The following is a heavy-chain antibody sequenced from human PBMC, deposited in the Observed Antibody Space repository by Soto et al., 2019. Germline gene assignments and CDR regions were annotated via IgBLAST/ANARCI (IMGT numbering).Heavy chain of an antibody. CDR3: ARDRLGFGDLDS. J-gene: IGHJ4*02. Sequence: EVHLAESGGRLVQPGGSLRLSCAASGFTFNNHAMTWVRQAPGKGLEWVATISSVGVATYYADSVKGRFTVSRANSKNTVSLHMDSLRADDSARYYCARDRLGFGDLDSWGPGTLLTVSS. CDR2: ISSVGVAT. D-gene: IGHD3-10*01. CDR1: GFTFNNHA. V-gene: IGHV3-23*04.